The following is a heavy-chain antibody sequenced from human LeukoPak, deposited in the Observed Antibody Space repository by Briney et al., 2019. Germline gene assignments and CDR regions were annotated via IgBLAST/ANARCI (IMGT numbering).Heavy chain of an antibody. Sequence: GGSLRLSCAASELSVSSNYMSWVRQAPGKGPEWVSILYGDGRSFYPDSLKDRFTTSRDNSKNTLYLQVNSLRAEDTAVYYCARALAVGSAVDAFDIWGQGTMVTVSS. CDR3: ARALAVGSAVDAFDI. J-gene: IGHJ3*02. V-gene: IGHV3-66*01. CDR1: ELSVSSNY. D-gene: IGHD2-15*01. CDR2: LYGDGRS.